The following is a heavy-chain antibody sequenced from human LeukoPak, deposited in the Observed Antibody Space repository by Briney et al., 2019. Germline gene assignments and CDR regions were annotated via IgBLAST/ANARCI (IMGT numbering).Heavy chain of an antibody. V-gene: IGHV3-9*01. CDR2: ISWIGGSI. J-gene: IGHJ3*02. Sequence: GGCLSLSFAASAFTFDDYATHWVRQDPGRGLEWVSGISWIGGSISYADSVKGRFTIYRDKAKNSLYQQMNSLRTEDTALYYCAKDIGILTGYYAYDIWGQGTMVTVSS. CDR3: AKDIGILTGYYAYDI. D-gene: IGHD3-9*01. CDR1: AFTFDDYA.